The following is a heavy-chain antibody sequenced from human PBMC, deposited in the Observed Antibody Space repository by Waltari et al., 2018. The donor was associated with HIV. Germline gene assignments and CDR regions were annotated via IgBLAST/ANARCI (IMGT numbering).Heavy chain of an antibody. Sequence: EVQLVESGGGLVQPGGSLRLSCAASGFTFSSYWMPWVRQAPGKGLVWVSRINSDGSSTSYADSVKGRFTISRDNAKNTLYLQMNSLRAEDTAVYYCARGLTGADLEGNWGQGTLVTVSS. D-gene: IGHD7-27*01. CDR3: ARGLTGADLEGN. CDR1: GFTFSSYW. CDR2: INSDGSST. V-gene: IGHV3-74*01. J-gene: IGHJ4*02.